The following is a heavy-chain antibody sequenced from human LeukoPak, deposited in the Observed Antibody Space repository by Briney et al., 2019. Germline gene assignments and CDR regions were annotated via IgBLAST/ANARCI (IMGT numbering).Heavy chain of an antibody. CDR2: INPNSGGT. CDR1: GYTFTGYY. Sequence: GASVKVSCKASGYTFTGYYVHWVRQAPGQGLEWMGRINPNSGGTNYAQKFQGSVTMTRDTSISTAYTELSRLRSDDTAVYYCARTQSRDGFEFWDAFDIWGQGTMVTVSS. J-gene: IGHJ3*02. CDR3: ARTQSRDGFEFWDAFDI. V-gene: IGHV1-2*06. D-gene: IGHD5-24*01.